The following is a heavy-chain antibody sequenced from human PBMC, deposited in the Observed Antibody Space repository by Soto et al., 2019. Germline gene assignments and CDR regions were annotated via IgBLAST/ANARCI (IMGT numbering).Heavy chain of an antibody. V-gene: IGHV4-59*08. D-gene: IGHD3-10*01. J-gene: IGHJ4*02. CDR1: GGSISSYY. CDR3: ARSPIRAYYYYGSGSYYHFDY. CDR2: IYYSGST. Sequence: SETLSLTCTVSGGSISSYYWSWIRQPPGKGLEWIGYIYYSGSTNYNPSLKSRVTISVDTSKNQFSLKLSSVTAADTAVYYCARSPIRAYYYYGSGSYYHFDYWGQGTLVTVSS.